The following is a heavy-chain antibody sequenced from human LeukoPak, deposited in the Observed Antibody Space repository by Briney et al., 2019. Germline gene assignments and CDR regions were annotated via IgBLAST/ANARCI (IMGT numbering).Heavy chain of an antibody. Sequence: KPSETLSLTCTVSGGSISSYYWSWIRQPPGKGLEWIGYIYYSGSTNYNPSLKSRVTISVDTSKNQFSLKLSSVTAADTAVYYCARNQYYYGSGMRVDPWGQGTLVTVSS. J-gene: IGHJ5*02. V-gene: IGHV4-59*08. CDR3: ARNQYYYGSGMRVDP. CDR1: GGSISSYY. CDR2: IYYSGST. D-gene: IGHD3-10*01.